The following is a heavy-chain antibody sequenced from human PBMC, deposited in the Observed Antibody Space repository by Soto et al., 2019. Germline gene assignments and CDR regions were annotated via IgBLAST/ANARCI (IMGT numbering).Heavy chain of an antibody. CDR1: GHSLSSGGYY. D-gene: IGHD6-19*01. Sequence: SETLSLTCTVSGHSLSSGGYYWSWIRQHPGKGLEWVGYIYFTGSTLYNPSLKSRLAMSLDTSKDQFSLKLGSVTAADTAIYYCARDWGSSGWPNWGPGTLVTVSS. CDR2: IYFTGST. J-gene: IGHJ4*02. CDR3: ARDWGSSGWPN. V-gene: IGHV4-31*03.